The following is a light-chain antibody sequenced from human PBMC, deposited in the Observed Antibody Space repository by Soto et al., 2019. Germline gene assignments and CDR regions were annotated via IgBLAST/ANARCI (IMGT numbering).Light chain of an antibody. Sequence: QSVLTQPPSASGSPGQSVTIPCTGTYSDIGAYNFVSWYQQHPGKAPKLMIYDVTARPSGVPDRFSGSKSGTTASLTISGLQDEDEADYYCCSYAGAHTFFGGGTKLTVL. CDR2: DVT. CDR1: YSDIGAYNF. CDR3: CSYAGAHTF. J-gene: IGLJ2*01. V-gene: IGLV2-11*01.